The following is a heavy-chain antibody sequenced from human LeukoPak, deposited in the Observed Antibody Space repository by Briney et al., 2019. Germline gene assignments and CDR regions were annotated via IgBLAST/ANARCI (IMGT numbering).Heavy chain of an antibody. V-gene: IGHV3-53*05. CDR2: IYSGGST. D-gene: IGHD3-22*01. CDR1: GXSVSSIY. J-gene: IGHJ4*02. CDR3: VKGHDSGGYSRFDS. Sequence: GGSLRLSCAASGXSVSSIYMSWVRQAPGKGLEWVSVIYSGGSTYYGGSVKGRLTISRDNSKNTLYLQMSSLRAEDTAVYYCVKGHDSGGYSRFDSWGQGTLVTVSS.